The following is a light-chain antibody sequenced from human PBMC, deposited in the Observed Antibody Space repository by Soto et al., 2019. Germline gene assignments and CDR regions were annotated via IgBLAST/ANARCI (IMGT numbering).Light chain of an antibody. CDR1: QSISDT. Sequence: EIVMTQSPATLSVSPGGRATLSCRASQSISDTLAWYQQKPGQAPRLLIHDASSRATGIPDRFSGSGSGTDFTLTISRLEPEDFAVYYCQQYAGSPRTFGQGTKVEVK. CDR3: QQYAGSPRT. V-gene: IGKV3D-15*01. J-gene: IGKJ1*01. CDR2: DAS.